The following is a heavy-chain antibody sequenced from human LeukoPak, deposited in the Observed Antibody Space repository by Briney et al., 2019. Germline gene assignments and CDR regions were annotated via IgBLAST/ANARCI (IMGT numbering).Heavy chain of an antibody. D-gene: IGHD6-19*01. CDR1: GFTFSSYE. J-gene: IGHJ4*02. CDR3: ARSPRIAVAGYDY. V-gene: IGHV3-48*03. CDR2: ISSSGSTI. Sequence: GGSLRLSCAASGFTFSSYEMNGVRQAPGKGLEGVSYISSSGSTIYYADFVKGRFTISRDNAKNSLYLQMNSLRAEDTAVYYCARSPRIAVAGYDYWGQGTLVTVSS.